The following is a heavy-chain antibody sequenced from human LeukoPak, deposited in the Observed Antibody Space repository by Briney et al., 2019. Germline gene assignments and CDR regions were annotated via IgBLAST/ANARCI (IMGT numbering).Heavy chain of an antibody. CDR3: ARVLRYCSGGNCYSGGLGYMDV. V-gene: IGHV3-23*01. J-gene: IGHJ6*03. CDR2: ISGSGGST. CDR1: GFTFSSYG. D-gene: IGHD2-15*01. Sequence: GGSLRLSCAASGFTFSSYGMSWVRQAPGKGLEWVSAISGSGGSTYYADSVKGRFTISRDNAKNSLFLQMNSLRAEDTAVYYCARVLRYCSGGNCYSGGLGYMDVWGKGTTVTVSS.